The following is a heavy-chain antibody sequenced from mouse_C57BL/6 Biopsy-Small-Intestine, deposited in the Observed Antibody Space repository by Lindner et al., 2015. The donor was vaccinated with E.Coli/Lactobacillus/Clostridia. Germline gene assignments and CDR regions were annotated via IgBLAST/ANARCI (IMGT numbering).Heavy chain of an antibody. V-gene: IGHV1-82*01. CDR1: GYAFSSSW. J-gene: IGHJ4*01. D-gene: IGHD1-1*01. CDR3: ARPPASVVASYYAMDV. Sequence: VQLQESGPELVKPGASVKISCKASGYAFSSSWMNWVKQRPGKGLEWIGRIYPGDGDTNYNGKFKGKATLTADKSSSTAYMQLSSLTSEDSAVYFCARPPASVVASYYAMDVLGSRNLSHRLL. CDR2: IYPGDGDT.